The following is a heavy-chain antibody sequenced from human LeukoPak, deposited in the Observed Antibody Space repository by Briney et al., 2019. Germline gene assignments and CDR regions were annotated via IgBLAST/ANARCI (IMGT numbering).Heavy chain of an antibody. V-gene: IGHV4-30-4*08. CDR1: GGSISSGGYY. CDR2: IYYSGST. J-gene: IGHJ5*02. CDR3: ARPYYYDSRIDP. Sequence: PSQTLSLTCTVSGGSISSGGYYWSWIRQHPGKGLEWIGYIYYSGSTYYNLSLKSRVVISVDTSKNQFSLKLSSVTAADTAVYYCARPYYYDSRIDPWGQGILVTVSS. D-gene: IGHD3-22*01.